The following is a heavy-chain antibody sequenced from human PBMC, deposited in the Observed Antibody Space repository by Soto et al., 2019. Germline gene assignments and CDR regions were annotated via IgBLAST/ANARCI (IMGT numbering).Heavy chain of an antibody. CDR1: GFTFSSYA. CDR2: ISGSGGST. CDR3: AKDRVPFWSGYPSFDY. V-gene: IGHV3-23*01. Sequence: GSLRLSYAASGFTFSSYAMSWVRQAPGKGLEWVSAISGSGGSTYYADSVKGRFTISRDNSKNTLYLQMNSLRAEDTAVYYCAKDRVPFWSGYPSFDYWGQGTLVTVSS. D-gene: IGHD3-3*01. J-gene: IGHJ4*02.